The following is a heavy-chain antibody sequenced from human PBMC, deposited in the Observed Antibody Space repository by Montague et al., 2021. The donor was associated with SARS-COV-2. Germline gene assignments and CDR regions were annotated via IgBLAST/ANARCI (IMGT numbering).Heavy chain of an antibody. CDR2: SETI. Sequence: SETINYNPSLKRRVTISVDRTKNQFSLKLSSVTAADTAVYYFARVPDSMGYYNDFDYWGQGYVVTV. D-gene: IGHD3-22*01. V-gene: IGHV4-59*12. CDR3: ARVPDSMGYYNDFDY. J-gene: IGHJ4*02.